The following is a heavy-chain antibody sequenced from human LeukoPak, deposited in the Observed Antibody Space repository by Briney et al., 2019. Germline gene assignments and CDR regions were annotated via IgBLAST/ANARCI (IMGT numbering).Heavy chain of an antibody. CDR1: GYTFTGYY. D-gene: IGHD6-13*01. J-gene: IGHJ5*02. V-gene: IGHV1-2*02. CDR2: INPNSGGT. Sequence: ASVKVSCKASGYTFTGYYMHWVRQAPGQGLEWMGWINPNSGGTNYAQKFQGRVTMTRDTSISTAYMELSRLRSDDTAVYYCARESPYSSSWYPGFDPWGQGTLVTVSS. CDR3: ARESPYSSSWYPGFDP.